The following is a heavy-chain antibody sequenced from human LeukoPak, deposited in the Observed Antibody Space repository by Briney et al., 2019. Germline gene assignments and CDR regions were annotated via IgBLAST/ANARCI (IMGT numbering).Heavy chain of an antibody. D-gene: IGHD3-10*01. Sequence: GGSLRLSCAASGFTFSSYWMHWVRQAPGKGLVWVSRINSDGSSTSYADSVKGRFTISRDNAKNSLYLQVNSLRAEDTAVYYCASGVRGETPDYWGQGTLVTVSS. CDR1: GFTFSSYW. CDR3: ASGVRGETPDY. V-gene: IGHV3-74*01. J-gene: IGHJ4*02. CDR2: INSDGSST.